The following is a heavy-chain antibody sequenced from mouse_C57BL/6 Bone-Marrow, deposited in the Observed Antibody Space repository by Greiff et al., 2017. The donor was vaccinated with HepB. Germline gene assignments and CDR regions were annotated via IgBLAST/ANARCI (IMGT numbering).Heavy chain of an antibody. J-gene: IGHJ1*03. D-gene: IGHD5-5*01. V-gene: IGHV1-72*01. CDR1: GYTFTGYW. CDR2: IDPHSGGT. Sequence: VQLQQPGAELVKPGASVKLSCKASGYTFTGYWMHWVKQRPGRGLEWIGRIDPHSGGTNYNEKFKSKATLTEDKPSSTAYMQLSSLKSEDSAVYYSARQHFLLWGTETTHTVSS. CDR3: ARQHFLL.